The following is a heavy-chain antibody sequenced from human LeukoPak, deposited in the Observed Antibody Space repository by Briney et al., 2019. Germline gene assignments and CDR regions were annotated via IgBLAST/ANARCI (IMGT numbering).Heavy chain of an antibody. J-gene: IGHJ3*02. D-gene: IGHD2-15*01. CDR1: GGSISSYY. V-gene: IGHV4-59*01. CDR2: IYYSGST. CDR3: ARGSCSGGSCYREFAFDI. Sequence: PSETLSLTCTVSGGSISSYYWSWIRQPPGKGLEWIGYIYYSGSTNYNPSLKSRVTISVDTSKNQFSLKLSSVTAADTAVYYCARGSCSGGSCYREFAFDIWGQGTMVTVSS.